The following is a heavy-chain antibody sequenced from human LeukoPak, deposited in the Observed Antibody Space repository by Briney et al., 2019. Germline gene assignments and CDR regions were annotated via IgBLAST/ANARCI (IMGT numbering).Heavy chain of an antibody. Sequence: AGGSLRLSCAASGFTFSSYGMHWVRQAPGKGLEWVAMIWYDGSNEFYADSAKGRFTISRDNSKNTLYLQMSSLRAEDTAVYYCARDQNSLGDYWGQGTLVTVSS. CDR2: IWYDGSNE. D-gene: IGHD1-26*01. J-gene: IGHJ4*02. V-gene: IGHV3-33*01. CDR3: ARDQNSLGDY. CDR1: GFTFSSYG.